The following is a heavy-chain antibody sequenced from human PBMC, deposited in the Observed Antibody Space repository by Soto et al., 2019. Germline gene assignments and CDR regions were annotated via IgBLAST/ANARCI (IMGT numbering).Heavy chain of an antibody. CDR1: GYTFTTYG. V-gene: IGHV1-18*04. CDR2: IGGYNGDS. Sequence: QPQLVQSGPEVRKPGASVNVSCKASGYTFTTYGISWVRQAPGQGLEWMGWIGGYNGDSHNAQKFQGRLTMTRDTSTKTAYIELRSLRSDDTAVYYCARVGNNGWPLEYDYGGQGTLVIVSS. CDR3: ARVGNNGWPLEYDY. D-gene: IGHD2-8*01. J-gene: IGHJ4*02.